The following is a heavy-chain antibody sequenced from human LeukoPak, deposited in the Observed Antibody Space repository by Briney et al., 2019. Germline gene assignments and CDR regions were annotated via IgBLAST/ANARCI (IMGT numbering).Heavy chain of an antibody. J-gene: IGHJ5*02. CDR2: IIPIFGTA. Sequence: GASVKVSCKASGGTFSSYAISWVRQAPGQGLEWMGGIIPIFGTANYAQKFQGRVTITADKSTSTAYMELSSLRSEDTAVYYCARALRGYCSSTSCTLGDWFDPWGQGTLVTVSS. D-gene: IGHD2-2*01. V-gene: IGHV1-69*06. CDR1: GGTFSSYA. CDR3: ARALRGYCSSTSCTLGDWFDP.